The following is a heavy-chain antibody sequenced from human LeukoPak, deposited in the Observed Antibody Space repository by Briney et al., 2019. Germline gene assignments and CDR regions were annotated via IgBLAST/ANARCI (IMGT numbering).Heavy chain of an antibody. Sequence: SGPTLVKPTQTLTLTCTFSGFSLSTNEEAVAWIRQPPGKTLEWLALIYWDDDKRYSPSQKNKLTITKDTSKNQVVLTMTNMDPVDTATYYCAHSEDCGYQGGNCFDYWGQGTPVSVSS. V-gene: IGHV2-5*02. CDR2: IYWDDDK. CDR1: GFSLSTNEEA. J-gene: IGHJ4*02. D-gene: IGHD5-12*01. CDR3: AHSEDCGYQGGNCFDY.